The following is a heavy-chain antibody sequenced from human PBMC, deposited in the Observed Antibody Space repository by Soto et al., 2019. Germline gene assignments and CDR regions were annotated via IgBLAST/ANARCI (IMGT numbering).Heavy chain of an antibody. V-gene: IGHV4-31*03. Sequence: QVQLQESGPGLVKPSQTLSLTCTVSGGSISSGGYYWSWIRQHPGKGLEWIGYIYYSGSTYYNPSLNRRVTISVDTSKNQFSLKLSSVTAADTAVYYCARGPGRCGELAILVWGQGTLVTVSS. J-gene: IGHJ4*02. CDR2: IYYSGST. CDR1: GGSISSGGYY. D-gene: IGHD3-10*01. CDR3: ARGPGRCGELAILV.